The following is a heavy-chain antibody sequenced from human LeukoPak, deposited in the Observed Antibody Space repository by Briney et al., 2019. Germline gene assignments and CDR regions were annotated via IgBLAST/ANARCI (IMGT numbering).Heavy chain of an antibody. CDR1: GFIFSSYW. CDR2: ISSSGSTM. V-gene: IGHV3-48*04. D-gene: IGHD5-12*01. J-gene: IGHJ4*02. Sequence: GGSLRLSCAASGFIFSSYWMHWVRHAPGKGLAWVSYISSSGSTMYYTDSVKGRFTISRDNAKDSLYLQMNSLRAEDTTVYYCARDPGSGYEEHFDYWGQGTLVTVSS. CDR3: ARDPGSGYEEHFDY.